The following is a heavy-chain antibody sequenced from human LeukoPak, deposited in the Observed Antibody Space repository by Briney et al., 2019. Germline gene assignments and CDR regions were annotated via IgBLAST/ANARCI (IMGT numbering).Heavy chain of an antibody. CDR3: ARDRSSLYGMDV. J-gene: IGHJ6*02. V-gene: IGHV3-21*01. Sequence: PGWSLRLSCAASGFTFSNYNMNWVRQAPGKGLEWVSSISSSSSSIYYADSVKGRFTISRDNAKNSLFLQMNSLRGEDTAVYYCARDRSSLYGMDVWGQGTTVTVSS. CDR1: GFTFSNYN. CDR2: ISSSSSSI. D-gene: IGHD6-6*01.